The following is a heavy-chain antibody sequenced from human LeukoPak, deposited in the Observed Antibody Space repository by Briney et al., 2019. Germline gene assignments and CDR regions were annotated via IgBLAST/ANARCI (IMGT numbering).Heavy chain of an antibody. Sequence: GASVKVSCKASGGPFGNSAINWVRQAPGQGLEWMGRIIPILGKTNYPQKFQDRVIITADKFTHTVYMELNSLTSEDTAIYYCAKNGAPEVGSRSYYLDYCGPGTLVTVSS. V-gene: IGHV1-69*04. CDR3: AKNGAPEVGSRSYYLDY. J-gene: IGHJ4*01. D-gene: IGHD6-19*01. CDR2: IIPILGKT. CDR1: GGPFGNSA.